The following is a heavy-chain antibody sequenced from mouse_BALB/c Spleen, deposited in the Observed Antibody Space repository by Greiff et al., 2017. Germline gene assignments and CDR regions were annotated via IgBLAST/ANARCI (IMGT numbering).Heavy chain of an antibody. CDR2: ISYSGST. CDR1: GYSITSDYA. Sequence: VQLQQSGPGLVKPSQSLSLTCTVTGYSITSDYAWNWIRQFPGNKLEWMGYISYSGSTSYNPSLKSRISITRDTSKNQFFLQLNSVTTEDTATYYCASGGNYAWFAYWGQGTLVTVSA. D-gene: IGHD2-1*01. V-gene: IGHV3-2*02. J-gene: IGHJ3*01. CDR3: ASGGNYAWFAY.